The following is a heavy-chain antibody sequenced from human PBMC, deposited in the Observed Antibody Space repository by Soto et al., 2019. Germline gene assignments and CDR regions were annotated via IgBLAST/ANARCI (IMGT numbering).Heavy chain of an antibody. D-gene: IGHD2-21*01. CDR3: AKDFGDPYAFDI. Sequence: VQLLESGGELVQPGGSLRLSCAASGFTFSTYAMSWVRQAPGKGLEWISNIGGSNGRIDYADSVKGRFTISRDNSKNTLYLEMNSLRAEDTAVYYCAKDFGDPYAFDIWGQGAMVTVSS. J-gene: IGHJ3*02. CDR2: IGGSNGRI. V-gene: IGHV3-23*01. CDR1: GFTFSTYA.